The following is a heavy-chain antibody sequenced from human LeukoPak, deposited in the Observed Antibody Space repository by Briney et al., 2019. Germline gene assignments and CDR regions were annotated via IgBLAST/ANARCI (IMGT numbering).Heavy chain of an antibody. CDR3: ARVQGVTTGYFDL. J-gene: IGHJ2*01. Sequence: SETLSLTCTVSGSSISSYYWSWIRQHPGKGLEWIGYIYYSGSTYYNPSLKSRVTISVDTSKNQFSLKLSSVSAADTAVYYCARVQGVTTGYFDLWGRGTLVTVSS. CDR2: IYYSGST. D-gene: IGHD4-17*01. V-gene: IGHV4-59*06. CDR1: GSSISSYY.